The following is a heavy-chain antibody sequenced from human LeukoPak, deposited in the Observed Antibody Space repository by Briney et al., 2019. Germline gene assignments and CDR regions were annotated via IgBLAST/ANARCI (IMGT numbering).Heavy chain of an antibody. CDR1: GFTLSSYW. CDR3: VRGVAVY. J-gene: IGHJ4*02. CDR2: INQDGSEK. V-gene: IGHV3-7*01. Sequence: PGGSLRLSCAASGFTLSSYWMNWVRQAPGKGLEWVANINQDGSEKYYVDSVKGRFTISRDNAKNSLYLQMNSLRVEDTAVYYCVRGVAVYWGQGTLVTVSS.